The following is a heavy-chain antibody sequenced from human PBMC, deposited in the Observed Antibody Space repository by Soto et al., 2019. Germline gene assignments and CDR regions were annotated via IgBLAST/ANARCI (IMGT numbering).Heavy chain of an antibody. CDR3: ARGPTGYIGSWYYFDY. J-gene: IGHJ4*02. CDR1: GFTITDYA. Sequence: GSLGRACAASGFTITDYALSWVRQAPGKGLEWVATISGIGGSTYLAAPVKVRLSISSDNSKNTVSLLMNSLRAEDTAVYFCARGPTGYIGSWYYFDYWGRGTLVTVSS. V-gene: IGHV3-23*01. D-gene: IGHD2-2*02. CDR2: ISGIGGST.